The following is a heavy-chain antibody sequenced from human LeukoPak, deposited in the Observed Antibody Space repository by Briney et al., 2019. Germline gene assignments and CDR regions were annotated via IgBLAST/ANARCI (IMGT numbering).Heavy chain of an antibody. CDR1: GYIFTDYY. Sequence: GASVKVSCKASGYIFTDYYMHWVRQAPGQELGWMGRINPNSGGTNYAQKFQGRVTITRDTSASTAYMELSSLRSEDTAVYYCAVGSSLPPFDYWGQGTLVTVSS. CDR2: INPNSGGT. D-gene: IGHD1-26*01. CDR3: AVGSSLPPFDY. J-gene: IGHJ4*02. V-gene: IGHV1/OR15-1*04.